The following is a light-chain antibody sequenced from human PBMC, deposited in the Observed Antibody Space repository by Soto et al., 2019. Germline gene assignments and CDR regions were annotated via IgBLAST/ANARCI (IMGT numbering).Light chain of an antibody. Sequence: EMVLTQSPATLSLSPGERAILSCRASQSVSSYLAWYQQKPGQAPRLLIYDASTRATDIPARFSGSGSGTDFTLTISSLLSEDFAVYYCHQYYKWPLTFGGGTKVDIK. J-gene: IGKJ4*01. V-gene: IGKV3-15*01. CDR2: DAS. CDR1: QSVSSY. CDR3: HQYYKWPLT.